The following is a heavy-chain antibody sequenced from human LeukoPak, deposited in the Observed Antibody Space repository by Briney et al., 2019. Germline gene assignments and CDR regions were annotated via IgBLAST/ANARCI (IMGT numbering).Heavy chain of an antibody. Sequence: GGSLRLSCAASGFTFSSYSMNWVRQAPGKGLEWVGRISSKSDGGTTDYAAPVKGRFTISRDDSTNTLSLQMSGLKAEDTALYFCITEPHDYGDFTFGYWGQGTLVTVSS. CDR3: ITEPHDYGDFTFGY. J-gene: IGHJ4*02. D-gene: IGHD4-17*01. CDR1: GFTFSSYS. V-gene: IGHV3-15*01. CDR2: ISSKSDGGTT.